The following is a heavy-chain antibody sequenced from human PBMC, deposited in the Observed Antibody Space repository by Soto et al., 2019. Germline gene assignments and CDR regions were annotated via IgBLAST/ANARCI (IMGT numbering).Heavy chain of an antibody. CDR3: ESLAHFDYDFWSGYCDYIDG. J-gene: IGHJ6*03. Sequence: PSETLSLSCTVSGGSISSYYWSWIRHPPGKGLEWIGYIYYSGSTNYNPSLKSRVTISVDTSKNQFSLKLISVTAADTAGYYCESLAHFDYDFWSGYCDYIDGRSKGTRVTVSS. D-gene: IGHD3-3*01. V-gene: IGHV4-59*01. CDR1: GGSISSYY. CDR2: IYYSGST.